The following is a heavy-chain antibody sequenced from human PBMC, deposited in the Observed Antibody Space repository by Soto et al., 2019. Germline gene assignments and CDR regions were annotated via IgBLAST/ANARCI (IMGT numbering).Heavy chain of an antibody. CDR1: GFPFSSYA. Sequence: GSLRLSCEASGFPFSSYAMSRVRQVPGKGLEWVSTLGVSIGIPYYADSVKGRFTISRDISKNTLYLQMNSLRAEDTAVYFCSKIRDTDMDMDFAYWGKGNVVTISS. V-gene: IGHV3-23*01. CDR3: SKIRDTDMDMDFAY. D-gene: IGHD5-18*01. CDR2: LGVSIGIP. J-gene: IGHJ4*02.